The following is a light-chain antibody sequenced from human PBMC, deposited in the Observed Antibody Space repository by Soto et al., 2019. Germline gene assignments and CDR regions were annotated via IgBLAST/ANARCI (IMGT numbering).Light chain of an antibody. CDR2: ATS. V-gene: IGKV1-39*01. Sequence: DIQMTQSPSSLSASVGDRVSITCRASQSITNYLNWYQQKPGKAPKLLIYATSTLQSGVPSRFGGSGSGTEFTLTISSLQPDDFATYYCQQYQTYATFGQGTRLEIK. CDR3: QQYQTYAT. J-gene: IGKJ5*01. CDR1: QSITNY.